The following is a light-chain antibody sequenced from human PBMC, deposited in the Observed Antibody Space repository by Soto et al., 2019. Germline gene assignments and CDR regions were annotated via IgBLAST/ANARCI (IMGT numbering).Light chain of an antibody. CDR2: GAS. V-gene: IGKV3-20*01. CDR3: HQYGNSLWT. Sequence: EIFLSQSPTPLCFSPPARATLPWRASQSVSSYLAWYQQKPGQAPRLLIYGASSRATGIPDRFSGSGSGTDFTLTISRLEPEDFAVYYCHQYGNSLWTFGQGTKVDIK. CDR1: QSVSSY. J-gene: IGKJ1*01.